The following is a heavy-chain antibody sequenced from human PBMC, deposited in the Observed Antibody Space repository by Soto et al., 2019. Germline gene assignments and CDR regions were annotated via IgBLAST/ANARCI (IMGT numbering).Heavy chain of an antibody. V-gene: IGHV3-23*01. CDR3: ANSPEWTNRYFDY. D-gene: IGHD3-3*01. CDR1: GFTFSSYA. Sequence: GGSLRLSCAASGFTFSSYAMVWVRQAPGKGLEWVSTITANSGSTAYGDSVKGRITISRDNSKSTLYLQMNSLRVEDTAAYYCANSPEWTNRYFDYWGQGTLVTVSS. J-gene: IGHJ4*02. CDR2: ITANSGST.